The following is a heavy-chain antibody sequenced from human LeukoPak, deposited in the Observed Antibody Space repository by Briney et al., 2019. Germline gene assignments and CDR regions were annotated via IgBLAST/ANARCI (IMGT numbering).Heavy chain of an antibody. Sequence: GGSLRLSCAASGFTFSDYYMSWIRQAPGKGLEWVSYISSSGSTIYYADSVKGRFTISRDNSQNTLDLQMNSLRAEDTAVYYCARDLSERYSTDYWGQGTLVTVSS. CDR2: ISSSGSTI. CDR1: GFTFSDYY. J-gene: IGHJ4*02. D-gene: IGHD1-26*01. CDR3: ARDLSERYSTDY. V-gene: IGHV3-11*04.